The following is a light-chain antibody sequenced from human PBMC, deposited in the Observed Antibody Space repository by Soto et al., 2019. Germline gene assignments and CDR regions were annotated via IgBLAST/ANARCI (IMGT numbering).Light chain of an antibody. J-gene: IGLJ3*02. CDR1: SSNIGAGYD. V-gene: IGLV1-40*01. Sequence: QAVVTQPPSVSGAPGQRVTISCTGSSSNIGAGYDVHWYQQLPGTAPKLLIYGNKNRPSGVPDRYSGSKSATSASLAITGIQAEDEADYYCQSYDSRLTGSGVFGGGTKLTVL. CDR2: GNK. CDR3: QSYDSRLTGSGV.